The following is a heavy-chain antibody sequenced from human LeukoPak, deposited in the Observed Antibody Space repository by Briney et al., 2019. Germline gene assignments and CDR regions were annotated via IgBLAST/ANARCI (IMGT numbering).Heavy chain of an antibody. V-gene: IGHV3-66*01. J-gene: IGHJ6*02. CDR2: IYSGGLT. CDR1: GFTVSENY. CDR3: VRDRWPGLGDF. Sequence: PGGSLRLSCAVSGFTVSENYMCWVRQAPGKGLEWVSTIYSGGLTYYADPVKGKFTISRDNSKNTLYLQMSSLRAEDTAVYYCVRDRWPGLGDFWGQGTTVTVSS. D-gene: IGHD6-19*01.